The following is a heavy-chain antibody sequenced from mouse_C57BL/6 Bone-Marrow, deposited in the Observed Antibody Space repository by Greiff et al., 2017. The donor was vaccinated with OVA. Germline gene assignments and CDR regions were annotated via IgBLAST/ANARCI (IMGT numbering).Heavy chain of an antibody. CDR3: AREAAQATGAMDY. Sequence: EVMLVESGPELVKPGASVKISCKASGYSFTGYYMNWVKQSPEKSLEWIGEINPSTGGTTYNQKFKAKATLTVDKSSSTAYMQLKSLTSEDSAVYYCAREAAQATGAMDYWGQGTSVTVSS. CDR1: GYSFTGYY. V-gene: IGHV1-42*01. CDR2: INPSTGGT. D-gene: IGHD3-2*02. J-gene: IGHJ4*01.